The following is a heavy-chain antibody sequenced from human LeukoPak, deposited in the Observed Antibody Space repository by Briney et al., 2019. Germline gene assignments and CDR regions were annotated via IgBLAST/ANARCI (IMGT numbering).Heavy chain of an antibody. CDR1: GDSISTDYC. J-gene: IGHJ4*02. Sequence: SETLSLTCTVSGDSISTDYCWTWIRQPPGKGPEWVGTIYNADNTYYNPSLTSRVTISMDTSKNQFSLKVTSVTAADTAVYFCARGTDAYKVRNKWGQGLLVTVSS. V-gene: IGHV4-38-2*02. D-gene: IGHD5-24*01. CDR2: IYNADNT. CDR3: ARGTDAYKVRNK.